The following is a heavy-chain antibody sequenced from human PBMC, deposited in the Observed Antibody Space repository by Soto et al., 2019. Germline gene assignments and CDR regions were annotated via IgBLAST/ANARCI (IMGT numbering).Heavy chain of an antibody. J-gene: IGHJ4*02. CDR2: ISNTGST. V-gene: IGHV3-11*06. CDR3: ARPRYDGSGTPFDH. CDR1: GLTFSDYY. D-gene: IGHD3-22*01. Sequence: GGSLRLSCAASGLTFSDYYMSWIRQAPGKGLEWVSYISNTGSTDYADSVKGRFIMSRDNAKNTLYLQMNSLRAEDTAVYYCARPRYDGSGTPFDHWGLGTLVTVSS.